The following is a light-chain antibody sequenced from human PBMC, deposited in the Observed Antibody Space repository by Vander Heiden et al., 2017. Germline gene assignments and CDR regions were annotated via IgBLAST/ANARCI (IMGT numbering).Light chain of an antibody. CDR2: GAS. Sequence: TQSVSSSYLAWYQQKPGQSPRLLIYGASSRAVGIPDRFSGSGSGTDFALTISRLEPEDFAVYFCQQYYRSPLTFGGGTKVEIK. CDR3: QQYYRSPLT. J-gene: IGKJ4*01. CDR1: QSVSSSY. V-gene: IGKV3-20*01.